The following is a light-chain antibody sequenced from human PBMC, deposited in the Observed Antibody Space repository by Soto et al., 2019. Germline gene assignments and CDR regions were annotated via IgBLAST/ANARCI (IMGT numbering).Light chain of an antibody. J-gene: IGLJ1*01. CDR3: SSYTSSSARKYV. CDR2: DVT. V-gene: IGLV2-14*03. Sequence: SELTEPASGNGSPCQSITISYKGASSDVVGYNYVSWYQQHPGKAPKVMIYDVTNRPSGVSSRFSGSKSGNTASLTISGLQAEDEADYYCSSYTSSSARKYVFGTGTKVTVL. CDR1: SSDVVGYNY.